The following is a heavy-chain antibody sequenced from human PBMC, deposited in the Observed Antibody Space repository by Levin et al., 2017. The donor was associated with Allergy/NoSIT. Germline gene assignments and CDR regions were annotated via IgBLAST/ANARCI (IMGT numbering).Heavy chain of an antibody. V-gene: IGHV4-59*01. D-gene: IGHD6-13*01. CDR1: GGSISSYY. CDR2: IYYSGST. Sequence: SQTLSLTCTVSGGSISSYYWSWIRQPPGKGLEWIGYIYYSGSTNYNPSLKSRVTISVDTSKNQFSLKLSSVTAADTAVYYCARGPYSSSWYGPPPHFDYWGQGTLVTVSS. CDR3: ARGPYSSSWYGPPPHFDY. J-gene: IGHJ4*02.